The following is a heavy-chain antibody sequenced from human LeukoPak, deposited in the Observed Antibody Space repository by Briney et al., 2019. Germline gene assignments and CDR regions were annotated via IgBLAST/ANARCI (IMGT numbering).Heavy chain of an antibody. CDR3: AKAGIVVVPAAIPKNSGHPLDY. D-gene: IGHD2-2*02. J-gene: IGHJ4*02. V-gene: IGHV3-23*01. Sequence: PGGSLRLSCAASGFTFDDYTMHWVRQAPGKGLEWVSAISGSGGSTYYADSVKGRFTISRDNSKNTLYLQMNSLRAEDTAVYYCAKAGIVVVPAAIPKNSGHPLDYWGQGTLVTVSS. CDR2: ISGSGGST. CDR1: GFTFDDYT.